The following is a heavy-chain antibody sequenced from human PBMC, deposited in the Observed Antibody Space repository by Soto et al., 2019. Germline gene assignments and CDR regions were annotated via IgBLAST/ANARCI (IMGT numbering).Heavy chain of an antibody. D-gene: IGHD4-17*01. V-gene: IGHV4-30-4*01. CDR2: MSNSGRT. CDR3: ARNNYGGNLEGYYIAH. J-gene: IGHJ4*02. Sequence: QVQLQESGPGLVKPSQTLSLTCTVSGGSISSGDYYWSWIRQPPGKGLEWIGYMSNSGRTYYNPSLKSRVTNSSDTSKNHFSLKLTSVTAADTAVYYCARNNYGGNLEGYYIAHGGQGTLVTVSS. CDR1: GGSISSGDYY.